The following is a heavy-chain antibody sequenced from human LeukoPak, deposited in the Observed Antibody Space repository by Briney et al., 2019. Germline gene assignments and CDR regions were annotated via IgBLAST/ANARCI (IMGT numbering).Heavy chain of an antibody. CDR2: INRDSSEI. V-gene: IGHV3-21*01. D-gene: IGHD3-22*01. CDR1: GFTFKNYA. J-gene: IGHJ4*02. CDR3: KRRGYSDSSGYDY. Sequence: PGGSLRPSCATSGFTFKNYAMSWVRQAPGKGLEWVSSINRDSSEIYYADSVMGRSTISRDNAKNSMYLQINSLRAEDTDIYYCKRRGYSDSSGYDYWGKGTLVTAS.